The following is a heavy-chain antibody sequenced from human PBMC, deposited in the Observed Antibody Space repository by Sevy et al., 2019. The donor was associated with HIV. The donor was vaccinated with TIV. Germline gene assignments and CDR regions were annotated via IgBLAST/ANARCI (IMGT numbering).Heavy chain of an antibody. D-gene: IGHD6-13*01. CDR2: IKQDGSVK. CDR3: VRAIAADGSF. V-gene: IGHV3-7*01. J-gene: IGHJ4*02. CDR1: GFTLNSYW. Sequence: GGSLRLSCVASGFTLNSYWMHWVRQAPGKGLEWVANIKQDGSVKYYVDSVKGRFTISRDNARNLLYLQMNSLRVEDTALYYCVRAIAADGSFWGQGTLVTVS.